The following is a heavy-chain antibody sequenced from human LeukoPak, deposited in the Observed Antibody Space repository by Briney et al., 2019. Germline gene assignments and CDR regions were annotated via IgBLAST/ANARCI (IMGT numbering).Heavy chain of an antibody. CDR3: ARGRTGGSSWYYYYYGMDV. D-gene: IGHD6-13*01. Sequence: SETLSLTCTVSGGSVSRSSYYWGWIRQPPGKGLEWIGEINHSGSTNYNPSLKSRVTISVDTSKNQFSLKLSSVTAADTAVYYCARGRTGGSSWYYYYYGMDVWGQGTTVTVSS. CDR2: INHSGST. CDR1: GGSVSRSSYY. V-gene: IGHV4-39*07. J-gene: IGHJ6*02.